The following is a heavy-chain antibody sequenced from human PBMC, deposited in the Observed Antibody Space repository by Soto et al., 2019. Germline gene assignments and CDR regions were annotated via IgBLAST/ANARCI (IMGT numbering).Heavy chain of an antibody. D-gene: IGHD3-10*01. CDR2: IYHSGST. CDR3: ASKFGELLADAFDI. Sequence: SETLSLTCAVSGGSINRRNWWSWVRQPPGKGLEWIGEIYHSGSTNYNPSLKSRVTISVDKSKNQFSLKLSSVTAADTAVYYCASKFGELLADAFDIWSQGTTVTVSS. CDR1: GGSINRRNW. J-gene: IGHJ3*02. V-gene: IGHV4-4*02.